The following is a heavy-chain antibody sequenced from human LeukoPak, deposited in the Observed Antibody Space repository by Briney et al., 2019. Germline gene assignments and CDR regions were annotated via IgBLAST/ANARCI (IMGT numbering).Heavy chain of an antibody. V-gene: IGHV3-74*01. CDR2: INTDGSDT. CDR1: GFTFSNHW. D-gene: IGHD3-16*01. J-gene: IGHJ4*02. CDR3: ARNNRGIDD. Sequence: PGGSLRLSCAASGFTFSNHWMHWVRQVSGKGLVWVSRINTDGSDTSYADSVEGRFTISRDNARNTLYLQMNSLRPEDTAVYYCARNNRGIDDWGQGTLVTVSS.